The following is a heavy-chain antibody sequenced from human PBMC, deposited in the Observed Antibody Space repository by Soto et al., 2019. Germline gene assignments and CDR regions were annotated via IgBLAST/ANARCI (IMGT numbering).Heavy chain of an antibody. Sequence: GGSLRLSCAASGFTFSSYAMHWVRQAPGKGLEWVAVISYDGSNKYYADSVKGRFTISRDNSKNTLYLQMNSLRAEDPAVYYCARPPGGMPVLWAFDIWVQGTMVTVSS. J-gene: IGHJ3*02. CDR3: ARPPGGMPVLWAFDI. CDR1: GFTFSSYA. CDR2: ISYDGSNK. D-gene: IGHD3-16*01. V-gene: IGHV3-30*04.